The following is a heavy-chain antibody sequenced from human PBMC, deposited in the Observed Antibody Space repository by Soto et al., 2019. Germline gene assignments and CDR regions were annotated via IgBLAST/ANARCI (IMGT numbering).Heavy chain of an antibody. J-gene: IGHJ3*02. CDR2: IYPGDSDT. V-gene: IGHV5-51*01. D-gene: IGHD3-10*01. CDR3: ARLTSYGSGSYYKNHDAFDI. Sequence: GGALKISCKGSGYSFTSYWIGWVRQMPGKGLEWMGIIYPGDSDTRYSPSFQGQVTISADKSTSTAYLQWSSLKASDTAMYYCARLTSYGSGSYYKNHDAFDIWGQGTMVTVSS. CDR1: GYSFTSYW.